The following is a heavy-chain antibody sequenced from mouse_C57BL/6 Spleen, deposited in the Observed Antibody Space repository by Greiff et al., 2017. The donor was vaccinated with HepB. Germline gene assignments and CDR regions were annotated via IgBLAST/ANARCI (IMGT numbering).Heavy chain of an antibody. CDR1: GYSFTDYN. CDR3: SRSDYYGPPYYAMDY. J-gene: IGHJ4*01. D-gene: IGHD1-1*01. Sequence: EVQLQQSGPELVKPGASVKISCKASGYSFTDYNMNWVKQSNGKSLEWIGVINPNYGTTSYNQKFKGKATLTVDQSSSTAYMQLNSLTSEDSAVYYCSRSDYYGPPYYAMDYWGQGTSVTVSS. CDR2: INPNYGTT. V-gene: IGHV1-39*01.